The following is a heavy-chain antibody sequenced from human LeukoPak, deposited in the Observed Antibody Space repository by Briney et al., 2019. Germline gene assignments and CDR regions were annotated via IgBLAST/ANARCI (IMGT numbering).Heavy chain of an antibody. CDR3: ARVGPLRFLEWFPFDY. Sequence: GGSLRLSCAASGFTFSSYWMHWVRQAPGEGLVWVSRINTDGSSTSYADSVKGRFTISRDNAKNTLYLQMNSLRAEDTAVYYCARVGPLRFLEWFPFDYWGQGTLVTVSS. J-gene: IGHJ4*02. CDR1: GFTFSSYW. V-gene: IGHV3-74*01. D-gene: IGHD3-3*01. CDR2: INTDGSST.